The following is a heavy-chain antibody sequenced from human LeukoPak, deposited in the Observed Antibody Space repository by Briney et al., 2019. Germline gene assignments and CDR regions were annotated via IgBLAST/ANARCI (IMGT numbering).Heavy chain of an antibody. D-gene: IGHD2-15*01. V-gene: IGHV3-21*01. Sequence: GGSLRLSCAASGFTFSSYSMNWVRQAPGKGLEWVSSISSSSNYIYYADSVKGRFTISRDNAKNSLYLQMNSLRAEDTAVYYCAGGEVAAFNWFDSWGQGTLVTVSS. CDR1: GFTFSSYS. CDR3: AGGEVAAFNWFDS. J-gene: IGHJ5*01. CDR2: ISSSSNYI.